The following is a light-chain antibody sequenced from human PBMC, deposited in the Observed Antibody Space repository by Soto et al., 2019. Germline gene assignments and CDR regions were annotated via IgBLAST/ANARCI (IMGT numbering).Light chain of an antibody. Sequence: EIVMTQSPTILSVSPGERATLSCRASQSVSSNLAWYQQKPGQAPRLLIFGASSRATGIPARFSGSGSGTEFNLTISSLQSEDFAVYFCQQYDDWLRLTFGGGTKVEIK. CDR2: GAS. CDR1: QSVSSN. J-gene: IGKJ4*01. V-gene: IGKV3D-15*01. CDR3: QQYDDWLRLT.